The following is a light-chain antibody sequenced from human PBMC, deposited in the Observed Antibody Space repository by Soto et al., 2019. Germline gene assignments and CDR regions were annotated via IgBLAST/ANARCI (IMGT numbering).Light chain of an antibody. CDR1: QSVGSY. V-gene: IGKV3-11*01. CDR2: GAS. CDR3: QLRKNWPPWT. J-gene: IGKJ1*01. Sequence: EIVLTQSPATLSLSPGERATLSCRASQSVGSYLAWYQHKPGQAPRLLMSGASNRATGIPARFSGSGSGTDFTLTISSLEPEDFAIYYCQLRKNWPPWTFGQGTKVEIK.